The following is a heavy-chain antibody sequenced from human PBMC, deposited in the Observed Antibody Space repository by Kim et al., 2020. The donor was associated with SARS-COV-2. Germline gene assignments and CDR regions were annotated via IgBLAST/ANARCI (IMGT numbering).Heavy chain of an antibody. D-gene: IGHD1-7*01. J-gene: IGHJ4*02. V-gene: IGHV3-23*01. CDR3: TKTGTGTWGFDY. CDR2: T. Sequence: TYYADYAKGRFIISRENSKNTLYLKMYNLEVEDTAVYYGTKTGTGTWGFDYWGQGTLVTVSS.